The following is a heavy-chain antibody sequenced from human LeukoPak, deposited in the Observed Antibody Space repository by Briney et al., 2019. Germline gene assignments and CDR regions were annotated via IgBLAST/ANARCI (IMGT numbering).Heavy chain of an antibody. D-gene: IGHD3-22*01. CDR1: EFSVGSNY. CDR2: ISRSGENT. Sequence: GGSLRLSCAASEFSVGSNYMTWVRQAPGKGLEWVSAISRSGENTYYADSVKGRFTISRDNSNNTLYLQMNSLRAEDTAVYYCAKDGGVYYDSSGYHAYWGQGTLVTVSS. CDR3: AKDGGVYYDSSGYHAY. V-gene: IGHV3-23*01. J-gene: IGHJ4*02.